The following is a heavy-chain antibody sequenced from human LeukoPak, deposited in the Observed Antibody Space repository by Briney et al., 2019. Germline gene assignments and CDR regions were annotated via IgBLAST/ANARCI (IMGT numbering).Heavy chain of an antibody. V-gene: IGHV3-33*01. CDR1: GFTFSSYG. CDR2: IWYDGSNK. Sequence: PGGSLRLSCAASGFTFSSYGMHWVRQAPGKGLEWVAVIWYDGSNKYYADSVKGRFTISRDNSKNTLYLQMNSLRAEDTAVYYCASSTITATLDYRGQGTLVTVSS. D-gene: IGHD5-24*01. CDR3: ASSTITATLDY. J-gene: IGHJ4*02.